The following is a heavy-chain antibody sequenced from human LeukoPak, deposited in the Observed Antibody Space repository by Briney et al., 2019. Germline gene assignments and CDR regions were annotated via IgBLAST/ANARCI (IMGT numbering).Heavy chain of an antibody. D-gene: IGHD3-9*01. Sequence: PLGSRRRSRLTPGLSPASYVMHCVRQAPGKGRGWVAVLSYDGSNEYSADSVKGRFTISRNNSKNTLYLQKNSLRAEYTAVYYCAWTILTCSEYYWGQGTLVTVSS. CDR3: AWTILTCSEYY. CDR1: GLSPASYV. V-gene: IGHV3-30*14. CDR2: LSYDGSNE. J-gene: IGHJ4*02.